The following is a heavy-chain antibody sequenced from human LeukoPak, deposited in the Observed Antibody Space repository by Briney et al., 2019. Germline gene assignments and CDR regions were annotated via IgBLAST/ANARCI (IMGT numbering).Heavy chain of an antibody. Sequence: GASVKVSCKASGYTFTSYDINWVRQATGQGLEWMGWMNPNSGNTGYAQKFQGRVTMTRNTSISTAYMELSSLRSEDTAVYYCARGGRAAAGTFYYYYMDVWGKGTTVTVSS. J-gene: IGHJ6*03. CDR2: MNPNSGNT. CDR3: ARGGRAAAGTFYYYYMDV. D-gene: IGHD6-13*01. CDR1: GYTFTSYD. V-gene: IGHV1-8*01.